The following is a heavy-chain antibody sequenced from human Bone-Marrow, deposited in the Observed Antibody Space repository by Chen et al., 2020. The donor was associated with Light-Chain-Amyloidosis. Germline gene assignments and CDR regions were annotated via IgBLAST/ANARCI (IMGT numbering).Heavy chain of an antibody. CDR2: IEQDGSER. D-gene: IGHD1-26*01. CDR3: ARRGGGGSYFDY. Sequence: EVQLVESGGGLVQPGASLRLSCEASGFTFSNYYMAWGRQAPGKGLGWVANIEQDGSERYFVDSLKGRFTISRDNATNSLYLQMNSLRVEDTAVYYCARRGGGGSYFDYWGQGALVTVSS. V-gene: IGHV3-7*05. J-gene: IGHJ4*02. CDR1: GFTFSNYY.